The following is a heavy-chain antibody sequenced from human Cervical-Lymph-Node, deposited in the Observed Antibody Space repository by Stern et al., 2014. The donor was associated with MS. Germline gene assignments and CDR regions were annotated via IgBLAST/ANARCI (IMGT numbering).Heavy chain of an antibody. CDR3: AHNYIRSMDV. CDR1: GFSLSTSGVG. Sequence: QVTLKESGPTLVKPTQTLTLTCTFSGFSLSTSGVGVGSIRQPPGKALEWLALIYWSDDKLYNTSLKSRLTITKDTSKNQVVLTMTNMDPVDTATYFCAHNYIRSMDVWGQGTTVTVSS. D-gene: IGHD4-11*01. V-gene: IGHV2-5*01. CDR2: IYWSDDK. J-gene: IGHJ6*02.